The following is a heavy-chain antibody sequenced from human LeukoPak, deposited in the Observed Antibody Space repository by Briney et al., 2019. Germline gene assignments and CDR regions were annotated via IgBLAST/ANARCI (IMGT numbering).Heavy chain of an antibody. Sequence: PSETVSLTCAVYGVSLRGYYWSWIRQPPGKALEGIGEINHSGSPNHNPSLKRRVTIAVDTAKNQFSLKLRSVTAADTAVYYCAGEASYDSSGPSYFDYWGQGTLVTVSS. CDR2: INHSGSP. CDR1: GVSLRGYY. D-gene: IGHD3-22*01. V-gene: IGHV4-34*01. CDR3: AGEASYDSSGPSYFDY. J-gene: IGHJ4*02.